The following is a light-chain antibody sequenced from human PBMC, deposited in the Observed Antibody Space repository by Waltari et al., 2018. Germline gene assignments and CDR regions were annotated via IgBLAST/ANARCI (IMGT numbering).Light chain of an antibody. CDR1: QGISDS. CDR3: QQYYSTLYT. CDR2: AAS. V-gene: IGKV1-NL1*01. J-gene: IGKJ2*01. Sequence: DIQITQSPSSLSASVGDRIPITCRARQGISDSLAWYQQKPGKAPKLLLYAASRLESGVPSRFSGSGSGTDYTLTISSLQPEDFATYYCQQYYSTLYTFGQGTKLEI.